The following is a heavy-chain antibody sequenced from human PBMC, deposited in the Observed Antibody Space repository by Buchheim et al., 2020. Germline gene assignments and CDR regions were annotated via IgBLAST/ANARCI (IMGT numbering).Heavy chain of an antibody. Sequence: EVQLVESGGGLVQPGGSLRLSCAASGFTFTNHGMSWVRQPPGKGLEWVASVKKDGSETYYVAFARGRFTISSDNAKNSLYLQMNSLRAEDTAVYFCARGGGWTDFWGQGA. CDR1: GFTFTNHG. D-gene: IGHD6-19*01. CDR2: VKKDGSET. J-gene: IGHJ4*02. V-gene: IGHV3-7*01. CDR3: ARGGGWTDF.